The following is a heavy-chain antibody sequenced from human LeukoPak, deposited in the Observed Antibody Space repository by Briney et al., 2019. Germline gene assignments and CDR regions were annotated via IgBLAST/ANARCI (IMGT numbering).Heavy chain of an antibody. Sequence: GESLKISCQASGYTFAKYWIGWVRQMPGEGLEWMGIIYPGDSDTSYGQSFQGQVTISVEKSSNTAYLQWSRLKASDTAMYYCARRFGERLYSNNDAFDSWGQGTLVTVSS. CDR2: IYPGDSDT. V-gene: IGHV5-51*01. J-gene: IGHJ4*02. D-gene: IGHD4-11*01. CDR3: ARRFGERLYSNNDAFDS. CDR1: GYTFAKYW.